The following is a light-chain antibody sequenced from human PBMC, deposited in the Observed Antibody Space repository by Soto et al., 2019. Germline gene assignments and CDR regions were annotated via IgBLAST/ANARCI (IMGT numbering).Light chain of an antibody. V-gene: IGKV4-1*01. Sequence: DIVMSQSPDSLAVSLGERATIDCKSSQSLLYNSNNRNYLAWYQQKPGQPPKLLIHWASTRESGVPDRFSGSGSGQDYTLTFGSLTAEDGAIYYCHQYFITPPMFGQGPKVEIK. CDR3: HQYFITPPM. CDR1: QSLLYNSNNRNY. J-gene: IGKJ1*01. CDR2: WAS.